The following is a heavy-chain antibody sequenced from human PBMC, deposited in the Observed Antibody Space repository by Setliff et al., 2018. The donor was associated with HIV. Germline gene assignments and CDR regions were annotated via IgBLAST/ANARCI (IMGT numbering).Heavy chain of an antibody. CDR3: ARQRRYGYYYGSGSLDYFDY. D-gene: IGHD3-10*01. CDR1: GGSISSGGFY. CDR2: IYYSGTT. Sequence: SETLSLTCTVSGGSISSGGFYWTWIRQHPGKGLEWIGYIYYSGTTYYNPSLKSRLTISVDTSKNHFSLKLSSVTAADTAVYYCARQRRYGYYYGSGSLDYFDYWGQGTLVTVSS. J-gene: IGHJ4*02. V-gene: IGHV4-39*01.